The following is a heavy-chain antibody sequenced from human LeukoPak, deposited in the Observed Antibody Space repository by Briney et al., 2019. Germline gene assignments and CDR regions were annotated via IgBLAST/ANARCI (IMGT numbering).Heavy chain of an antibody. CDR2: IYHSGST. V-gene: IGHV4-30-2*01. CDR1: GGSISSGGYS. CDR3: ARGPHSGSYHEVLYYFDY. Sequence: SETLSLTCAVSGGSISSGGYSWSWIRQPPGKGLEWIRYIYHSGSTYYNPSLKSRVTISVDTSKNQFSLKLSSVTAADTAVYYCARGPHSGSYHEVLYYFDYWGQGTLVTVSS. J-gene: IGHJ4*02. D-gene: IGHD1-26*01.